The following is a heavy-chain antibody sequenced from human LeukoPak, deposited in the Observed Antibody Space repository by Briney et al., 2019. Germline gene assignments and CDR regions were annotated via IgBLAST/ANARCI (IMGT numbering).Heavy chain of an antibody. CDR1: GFTFSSYS. Sequence: GGSLRLSCAASGFTFSSYSMNWVRQAPGKGLEWVSSISSSSSYIYYADSVEGRFTISRDNAKNSLYLQMNSLRAEDTAVYYCAGGEFYGMDVWGQGTTVTVSS. CDR3: AGGEFYGMDV. D-gene: IGHD3-10*01. CDR2: ISSSSSYI. J-gene: IGHJ6*02. V-gene: IGHV3-21*01.